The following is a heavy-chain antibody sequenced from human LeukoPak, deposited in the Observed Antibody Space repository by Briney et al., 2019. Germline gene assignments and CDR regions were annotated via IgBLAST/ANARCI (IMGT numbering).Heavy chain of an antibody. CDR3: AREGRVSGYDFDC. J-gene: IGHJ4*02. V-gene: IGHV3-74*03. CDR1: GVIFSSYW. Sequence: GGSLRLSCAASGVIFSSYWMHWVRHAPGKGLVWVSRINSDGSSITYADSVKGRFTISRDNAKNTLYLQMNSLRVEDTAVYYCAREGRVSGYDFDCWGQGTLVTVSS. CDR2: INSDGSSI. D-gene: IGHD5-12*01.